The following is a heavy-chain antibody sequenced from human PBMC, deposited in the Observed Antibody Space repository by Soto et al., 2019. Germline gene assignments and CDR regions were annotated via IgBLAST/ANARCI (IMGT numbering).Heavy chain of an antibody. CDR3: AREMFAVCSGGTCYSI. Sequence: EVQLVESGGGLVKPGGSLRLSCAASGFTFSTYSMNWVRQAPGKGLEWVSSISSSGAYIYYADPVKGRFTISRDNAKNSLYQEMNSLRAEDTAVYYCAREMFAVCSGGTCYSIWGQGTLVTVSS. J-gene: IGHJ4*02. CDR2: ISSSGAYI. D-gene: IGHD2-15*01. CDR1: GFTFSTYS. V-gene: IGHV3-21*01.